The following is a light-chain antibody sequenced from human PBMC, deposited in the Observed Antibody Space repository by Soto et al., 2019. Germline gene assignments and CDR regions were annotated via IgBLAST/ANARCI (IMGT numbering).Light chain of an antibody. CDR3: QQFTSYPLT. CDR2: DAS. J-gene: IGKJ1*01. V-gene: IGKV1-13*02. Sequence: AIQLTQSPSSLSASVGDTVTISCRASQGITSTLAWYQQKPGKTPKALIYDASTLESGVPSRFSGSGFATEFTLTISSLQPEDFATYYCQQFTSYPLTFGQGTKVEIK. CDR1: QGITST.